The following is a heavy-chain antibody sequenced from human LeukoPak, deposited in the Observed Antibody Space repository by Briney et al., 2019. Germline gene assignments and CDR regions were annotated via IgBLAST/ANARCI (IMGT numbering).Heavy chain of an antibody. Sequence: GGSLRLSCAASGFSFNTYSMNWVRQAPGKGLEWVSYISSSGKTIYYADSVKGRFTISRDNAKNSLSLQMNSLRNEDTAVYYCAKGGSGYYVFDYWGQGTLVTVSS. CDR3: AKGGSGYYVFDY. J-gene: IGHJ4*02. CDR1: GFSFNTYS. CDR2: ISSSGKTI. V-gene: IGHV3-48*02. D-gene: IGHD3-22*01.